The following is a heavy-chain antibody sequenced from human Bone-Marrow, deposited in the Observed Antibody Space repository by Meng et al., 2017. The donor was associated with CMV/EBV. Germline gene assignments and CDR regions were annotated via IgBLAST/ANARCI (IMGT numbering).Heavy chain of an antibody. CDR3: AKFLSLEPDDAFDI. D-gene: IGHD3-3*01. CDR2: ISAYNGNT. Sequence: ASVKVSCKASGYTFTSYGISWVRQAPGQGLEWMGWISAYNGNTNYAQKLQGRVTMTTDTSTSTAYMELRSLRSDDTAVYYCAKFLSLEPDDAFDIWGQGAVVTVSS. CDR1: GYTFTSYG. V-gene: IGHV1-18*01. J-gene: IGHJ3*02.